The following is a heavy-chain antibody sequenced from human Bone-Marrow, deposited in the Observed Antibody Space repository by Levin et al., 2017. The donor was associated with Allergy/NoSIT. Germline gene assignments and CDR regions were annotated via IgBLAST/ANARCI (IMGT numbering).Heavy chain of an antibody. V-gene: IGHV4-39*01. D-gene: IGHD2-21*02. Sequence: KSSETLSLTCSVSGGSIDSRSSGFYWGWIRQPPGKGLEWIGTFYYSGRTFYNPSLKSRVIISVDTSKSQFSLRLSSVTAADTAMYYCARLFVWGDPGPDVFDIWGQGTRVTVSS. CDR1: GGSIDSRSSGFY. CDR3: ARLFVWGDPGPDVFDI. CDR2: FYYSGRT. J-gene: IGHJ3*02.